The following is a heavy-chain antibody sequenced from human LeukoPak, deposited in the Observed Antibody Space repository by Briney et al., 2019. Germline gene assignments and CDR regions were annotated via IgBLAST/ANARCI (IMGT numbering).Heavy chain of an antibody. CDR3: ARESRYSSGWYYWFDP. J-gene: IGHJ5*02. CDR1: GFTFSGFW. V-gene: IGHV3-7*03. D-gene: IGHD6-19*01. Sequence: GGSLRLSCAVSGFTFSGFWMSWSRQAPGKGLEWVASINSDGSEGYYADVVKGRFTISRDNAKNSLYLQINSLRAEDTAVYYCARESRYSSGWYYWFDPWGQGTLVTVSS. CDR2: INSDGSEG.